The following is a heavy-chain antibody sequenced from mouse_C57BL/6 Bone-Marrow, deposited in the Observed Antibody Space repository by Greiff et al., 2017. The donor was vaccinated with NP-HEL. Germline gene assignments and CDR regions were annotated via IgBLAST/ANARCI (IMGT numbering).Heavy chain of an antibody. J-gene: IGHJ4*01. CDR2: ISNGGGST. CDR3: ARRGNSHYYAMDY. D-gene: IGHD2-1*01. Sequence: DVQLQESGGGLVQPGGSLKLSCAASGFTFSDYYMYWVRQTPEKRLEWVAYISNGGGSTYYPDTVKGRFTISRDNAKNTLYLQMRRLKSEDTAMYDCARRGNSHYYAMDYWGKGTSVTVSS. CDR1: GFTFSDYY. V-gene: IGHV5-12*01.